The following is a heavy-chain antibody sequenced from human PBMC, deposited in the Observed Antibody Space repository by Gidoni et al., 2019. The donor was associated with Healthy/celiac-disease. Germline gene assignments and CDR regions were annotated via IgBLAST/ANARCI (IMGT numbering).Heavy chain of an antibody. CDR1: GGSISRGGYY. V-gene: IGHV4-31*03. CDR2: LYYSGST. CDR3: ARERCGEVRLPNWFDP. Sequence: QAQLQESGPGLVKPSQPLSLPCTVSGGSISRGGYYWSWIRQHPGKGLEWIGYLYYSGSTYYNPSLKSRVTISVDTSKNQFSLKRSSVTAADTAVYYCARERCGEVRLPNWFDPWGQGTLVTVSS. J-gene: IGHJ5*02. D-gene: IGHD3-10*01.